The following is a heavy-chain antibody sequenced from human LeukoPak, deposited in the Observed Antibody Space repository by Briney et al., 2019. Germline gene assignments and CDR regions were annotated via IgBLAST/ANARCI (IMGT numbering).Heavy chain of an antibody. CDR2: FDPEDGET. D-gene: IGHD3-10*01. J-gene: IGHJ4*02. V-gene: IGHV1-24*01. Sequence: ASVKVSCKVSGYTLTELSMHWVRQAPGKGLEWMGGFDPEDGETIYAQKFQGRVTMTEDTSTDTAYMELSSLRSEDTAVYYCATRSGSASYLYYFDYWGQGTLVTVSS. CDR3: ATRSGSASYLYYFDY. CDR1: GYTLTELS.